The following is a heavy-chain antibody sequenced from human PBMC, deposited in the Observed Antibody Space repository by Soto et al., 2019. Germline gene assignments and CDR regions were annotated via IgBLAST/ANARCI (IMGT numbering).Heavy chain of an antibody. Sequence: VQLQQWGAGLLKPSETLSLTCVVYGGSFSGYYWSWIRQPPGKGLEWFGEVNHSGGIDYNPSLKSRVTISVDTSKNQFSLKLSSVTAADTAVYYCAGRNGYYSGIDYWGQGTLVTVSS. CDR3: AGRNGYYSGIDY. CDR1: GGSFSGYY. CDR2: VNHSGGI. V-gene: IGHV4-34*02. J-gene: IGHJ4*02. D-gene: IGHD3-22*01.